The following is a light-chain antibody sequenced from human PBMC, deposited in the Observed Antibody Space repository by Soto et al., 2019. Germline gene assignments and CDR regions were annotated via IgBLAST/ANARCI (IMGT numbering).Light chain of an antibody. CDR2: GAS. V-gene: IGKV3-15*01. J-gene: IGKJ1*01. CDR3: QQYNNMPPRT. Sequence: EVVLTQSPATLSVSPGERATLSCRASQSVSFNLAWYQQKPGQAPRLLIYGASARATGIPARFRGSGSGTEFTLTISSLQSEDFAVYYCQQYNNMPPRTFGQGTKVEIK. CDR1: QSVSFN.